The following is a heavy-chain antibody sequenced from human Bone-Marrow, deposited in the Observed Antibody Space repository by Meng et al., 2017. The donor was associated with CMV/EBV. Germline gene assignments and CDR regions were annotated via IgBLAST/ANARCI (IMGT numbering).Heavy chain of an antibody. CDR3: SRDYPPLAYYYYGMDV. CDR1: GFTFSSYA. V-gene: IGHV3-30*04. Sequence: GESLKISCAASGFTFSSYAMHWVRQAPGKGLEWVAVISYDGSNKYYADSVKGRFTISRDNSKNTLYLQMNSLRAEDTAVYYFSRDYPPLAYYYYGMDVWGQGTTVTVSS. CDR2: ISYDGSNK. J-gene: IGHJ6*02. D-gene: IGHD2-15*01.